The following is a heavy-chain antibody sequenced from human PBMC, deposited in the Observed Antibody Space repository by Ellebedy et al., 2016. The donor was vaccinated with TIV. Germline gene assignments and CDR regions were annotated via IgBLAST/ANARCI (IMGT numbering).Heavy chain of an antibody. V-gene: IGHV2-26*01. CDR3: VRALKYCGGDCTYKFDF. Sequence: SGPTLVKPKETLTLTCTVSGFSLTHIIMGVSWIRQPPGKALEWLAHIFSNDEKSYSTSLEARLSISKDTAKSQVVLTVANMDPLDTATYYCVRALKYCGGDCTYKFDFWGQGALVTVSS. CDR2: IFSNDEK. J-gene: IGHJ4*02. D-gene: IGHD2-21*02. CDR1: GFSLTHIIMG.